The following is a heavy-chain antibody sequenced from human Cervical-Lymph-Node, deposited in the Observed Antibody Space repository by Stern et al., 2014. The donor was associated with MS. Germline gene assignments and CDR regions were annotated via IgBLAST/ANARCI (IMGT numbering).Heavy chain of an antibody. Sequence: VQLLESGAEVKKPGASVKVSCKTSGYTFSSYGITWVRQAPGQGPEWMGWISGHNGNTNFAERFQGRLTMTTDTSTRTAYMELRSLRYDDTAVYFCARDPGGYFYGMDVWGQGTTVTVSS. CDR1: GYTFSSYG. V-gene: IGHV1-18*01. CDR2: ISGHNGNT. D-gene: IGHD3-10*01. J-gene: IGHJ6*02. CDR3: ARDPGGYFYGMDV.